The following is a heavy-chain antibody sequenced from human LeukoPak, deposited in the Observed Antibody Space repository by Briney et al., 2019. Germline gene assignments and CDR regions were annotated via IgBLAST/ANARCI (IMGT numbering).Heavy chain of an antibody. CDR1: GFSLSNYW. CDR3: ANYRIQLWQRNDAFDI. CDR2: IKEDGSEK. V-gene: IGHV3-7*03. Sequence: GGSLRLSCAVSGFSLSNYWMAWVRQAPGKGLEWLANIKEDGSEKYYVDPVKGRFTISRDNSKNTLFLQMNSLRAEDTAVYYCANYRIQLWQRNDAFDIWGQGTMVTVSS. D-gene: IGHD5-18*01. J-gene: IGHJ3*02.